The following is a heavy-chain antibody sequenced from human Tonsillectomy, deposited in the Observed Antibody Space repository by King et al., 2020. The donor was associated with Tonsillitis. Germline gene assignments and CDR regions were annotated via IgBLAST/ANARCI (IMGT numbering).Heavy chain of an antibody. D-gene: IGHD3-16*01. V-gene: IGHV3-15*01. Sequence: VQLVESGGGLVKPGGSLRLSCAASGFTFSSAYMKWVRQAPGKGLEWIGLIKRTADGGTTEYAAPVKGRFSISRDDSKNTLYLQMNSLKTEDTAVYYCTTDHETGGRYVIAPLAWGPGTLVTVSS. CDR2: IKRTADGGTT. CDR1: GFTFSSAY. J-gene: IGHJ5*02. CDR3: TTDHETGGRYVIAPLA.